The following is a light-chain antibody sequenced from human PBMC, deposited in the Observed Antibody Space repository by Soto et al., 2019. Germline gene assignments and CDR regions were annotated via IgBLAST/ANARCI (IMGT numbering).Light chain of an antibody. CDR2: GAS. V-gene: IGKV3-11*01. J-gene: IGKJ5*01. CDR1: QSIISS. Sequence: ETVMTQSPATLSVSPGERATLSCRASQSIISSLACYQQKPGQAPRLLIYGASTRATGIPARFSGSGWGTAFTLTISSLEAEDFAVYYCQQRSTWPITFGQGTRLEIK. CDR3: QQRSTWPIT.